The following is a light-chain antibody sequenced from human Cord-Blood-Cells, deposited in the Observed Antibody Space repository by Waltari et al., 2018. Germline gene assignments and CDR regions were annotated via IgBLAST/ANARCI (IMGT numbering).Light chain of an antibody. CDR1: QSVLYSSNNKNY. Sequence: DIVMTQSPDSLAVSLGERPTINCQSRQSVLYSSNNKNYLAWYQQKPGQPPKLPIYWASTRESGVPDRFSGSGSGTDFTLTISSLQAEDVAVYYCQQYYSTPWTFGQGTKVEIK. V-gene: IGKV4-1*01. J-gene: IGKJ1*01. CDR3: QQYYSTPWT. CDR2: WAS.